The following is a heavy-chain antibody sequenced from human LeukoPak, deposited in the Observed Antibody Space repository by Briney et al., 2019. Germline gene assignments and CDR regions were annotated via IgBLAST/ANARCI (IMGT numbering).Heavy chain of an antibody. D-gene: IGHD6-19*01. CDR2: IYPSGNT. J-gene: IGHJ5*02. V-gene: IGHV4-61*02. CDR1: GDSISNSRHY. CDR3: ARGNSGWLGGYKFDP. Sequence: PSQTLSLTCTVSGDSISNSRHYWSWIRQPAGKALEWIGRIYPSGNTNYNPSLESRVSISVDTSKNQFSLKLTSVTAADTAVYYCARGNSGWLGGYKFDPWGQGTLVTVSS.